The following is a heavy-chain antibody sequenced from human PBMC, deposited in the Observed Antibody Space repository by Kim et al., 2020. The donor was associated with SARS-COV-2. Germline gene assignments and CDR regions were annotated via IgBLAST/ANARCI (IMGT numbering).Heavy chain of an antibody. CDR3: ARDEPRSYDILTGHYSSYGMDV. V-gene: IGHV1-8*01. CDR2: MNPNSGNT. CDR1: GYTFTSYD. J-gene: IGHJ6*02. Sequence: ASVKVSCKASGYTFTSYDINWVRQATGQGLEWMGWMNPNSGNTGYAQKFQGRVTMTRNTSISTAYMELSSLRSEDTAVSYCARDEPRSYDILTGHYSSYGMDVWGQGTTVTVSS. D-gene: IGHD3-9*01.